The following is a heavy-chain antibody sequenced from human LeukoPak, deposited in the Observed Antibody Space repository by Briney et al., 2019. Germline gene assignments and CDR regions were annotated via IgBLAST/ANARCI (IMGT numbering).Heavy chain of an antibody. D-gene: IGHD3-10*01. V-gene: IGHV4-59*01. CDR3: ARGSGSGSFLGP. CDR2: CSYSGRT. Sequence: SETLSLTCTVSGGAISTYYWSWIRQSPGKGLEWIGYCSYSGRTRYNPSLKSRLTMSVDTSKNQFSLKLTSVTAADTAVYYCARGSGSGSFLGPWGQGTLVTVSS. J-gene: IGHJ5*02. CDR1: GGAISTYY.